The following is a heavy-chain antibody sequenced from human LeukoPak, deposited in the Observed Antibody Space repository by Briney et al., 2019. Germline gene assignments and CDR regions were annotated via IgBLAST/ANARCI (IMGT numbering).Heavy chain of an antibody. CDR1: GDSVSSNSAA. CDR2: TYYRSKWNS. Sequence: SQTLSLTCAISGDSVSSNSAAWNWIRQSPSRGLEWLGRTYYRSKWNSDYAVSVRSRIVINPDTSKNQFSLQLNSVTPEDTAVYYCARVESSSWYKYFDLWGRGTLVTVSS. V-gene: IGHV6-1*01. D-gene: IGHD2-2*01. CDR3: ARVESSSWYKYFDL. J-gene: IGHJ2*01.